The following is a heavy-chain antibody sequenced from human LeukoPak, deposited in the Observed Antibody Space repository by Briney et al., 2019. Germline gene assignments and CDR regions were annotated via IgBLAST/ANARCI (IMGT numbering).Heavy chain of an antibody. J-gene: IGHJ4*02. CDR3: ARETPRRGETRDGYR. CDR2: IKEDGSET. D-gene: IGHD5-24*01. V-gene: IGHV3-7*01. CDR1: EFTFSSFA. Sequence: PGGSLRLSCAASEFTFSSFAMSWVRQAPGKGLECLANIKEDGSETYYADSVKGRFTISRDNPKNLLFLQINSLRVEDTAVYYCARETPRRGETRDGYRWGQGTVVTVSS.